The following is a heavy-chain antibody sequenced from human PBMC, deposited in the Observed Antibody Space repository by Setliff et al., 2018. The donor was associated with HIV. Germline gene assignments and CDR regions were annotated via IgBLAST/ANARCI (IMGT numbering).Heavy chain of an antibody. CDR2: IYYSGST. CDR3: ARGGGITWRSYSFDY. J-gene: IGHJ4*02. CDR1: GYSISSGYF. V-gene: IGHV4-38-2*01. D-gene: IGHD3-10*01. Sequence: PSETLSLTCDVSGYSISSGYFWGWIRQPPGKGLEWIGSIYYSGSTYYNPSLKSRVTISVDTSKNQFSLKLSSVTAADTAVYYCARGGGITWRSYSFDYWGQGILVTSPQ.